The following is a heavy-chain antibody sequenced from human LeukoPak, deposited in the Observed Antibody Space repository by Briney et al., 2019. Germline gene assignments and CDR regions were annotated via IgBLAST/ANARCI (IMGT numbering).Heavy chain of an antibody. V-gene: IGHV3-23*01. Sequence: GGSLRLSCATSQFNFNKFGMSWVRQAPGKGLEWVSSISGNGGSTQYADSVQGRFAISRDNSKNTLYLQMNSLRAEDTAVYYCAKATTPTIFGVVSDYWGQGTLVTVSS. CDR2: ISGNGGST. CDR1: QFNFNKFG. CDR3: AKATTPTIFGVVSDY. J-gene: IGHJ4*02. D-gene: IGHD3-3*01.